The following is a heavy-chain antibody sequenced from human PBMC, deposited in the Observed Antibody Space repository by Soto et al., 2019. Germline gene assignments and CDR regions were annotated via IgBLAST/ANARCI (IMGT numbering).Heavy chain of an antibody. D-gene: IGHD6-13*01. CDR3: ARDSPYSSSWYDLNWFDP. CDR2: IKQDGSEK. CDR1: GFTFGSYW. V-gene: IGHV3-7*01. Sequence: PGGSLRLSCAASGFTFGSYWMSWVRQAPGKGLEWVANIKQDGSEKYYVDSVKGRFTISRDNAKNSLYLQMNSLRDEDTAVYYCARDSPYSSSWYDLNWFDPWGQGTLVTVSS. J-gene: IGHJ5*02.